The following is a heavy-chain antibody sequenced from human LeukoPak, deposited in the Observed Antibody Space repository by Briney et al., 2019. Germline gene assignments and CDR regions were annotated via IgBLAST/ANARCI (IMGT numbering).Heavy chain of an antibody. D-gene: IGHD5-12*01. CDR3: AKGAYDYIEIAYFDH. CDR1: GFSFNNYA. V-gene: IGHV3-23*01. Sequence: GGSLRLSCVASGFSFNNYAMNWVRQAPGKGLEWVSLIIGSSGSTFYADSVKGRFTISGDKSKNTLYLQMNSLRAEDTAVYYCAKGAYDYIEIAYFDHWGQGSLVTVSS. CDR2: IIGSSGST. J-gene: IGHJ4*02.